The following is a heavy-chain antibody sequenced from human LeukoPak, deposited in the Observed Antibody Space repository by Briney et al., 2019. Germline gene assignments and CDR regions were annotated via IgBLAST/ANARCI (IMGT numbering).Heavy chain of an antibody. CDR3: ARESIAAAGPFDD. CDR1: GFTLSTYS. D-gene: IGHD6-13*01. Sequence: GGSLRLSCAASGFTLSTYSLNWVRQAPGKGLEWVSSISSSLYIYYADSVKGRFTISRDNAKNSLFLQMNSLRAEDTAVYYCARESIAAAGPFDDWGQGTLVTVSS. V-gene: IGHV3-21*01. J-gene: IGHJ4*02. CDR2: ISSSLYI.